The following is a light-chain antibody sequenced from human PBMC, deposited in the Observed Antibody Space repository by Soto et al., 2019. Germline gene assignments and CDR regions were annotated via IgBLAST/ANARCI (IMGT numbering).Light chain of an antibody. J-gene: IGKJ4*01. CDR2: DAS. CDR3: QQCRNWWLS. CDR1: QNVYNN. Sequence: EIVMTQSPATLSVSPGAGATLSCKASQNVYNNLAWYQQRPGQPPRLLIYDASTTATVISGRFSGSGYGTEFTLTISCLQTEDCAVYFCQQCRNWWLSSGRGTKVEVK. V-gene: IGKV3-15*01.